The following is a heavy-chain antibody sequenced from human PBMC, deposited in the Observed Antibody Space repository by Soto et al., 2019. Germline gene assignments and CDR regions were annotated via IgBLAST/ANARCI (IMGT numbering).Heavy chain of an antibody. D-gene: IGHD3-22*01. V-gene: IGHV4-39*01. CDR1: GGSISSSSYY. J-gene: IGHJ4*02. Sequence: SETMSLTCTVSGGSISSSSYYWGWIHQPPGKGLEWIGSIYYSGSTYYNPSLKSRVTISVDTSKNQFSLKLSSVTAADTAVYYCARSGYYYYYFDYWGQGTLVTVSS. CDR2: IYYSGST. CDR3: ARSGYYYYYFDY.